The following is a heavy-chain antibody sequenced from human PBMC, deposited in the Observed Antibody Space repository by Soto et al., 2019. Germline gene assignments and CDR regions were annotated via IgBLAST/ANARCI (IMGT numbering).Heavy chain of an antibody. CDR2: INHSGST. CDR1: GGSFSGYY. Sequence: QVQLQQWGAGLLKPSETLSLTCAVYGGSFSGYYWSWIRQPPGKGLEWIGEINHSGSTNYNPSLKSRVTISVDTSKNQLSLKLSSVTAADTAVYYCARAGDDYGDYRNWFDPWGQGTLVNVSS. CDR3: ARAGDDYGDYRNWFDP. D-gene: IGHD4-17*01. J-gene: IGHJ5*02. V-gene: IGHV4-34*01.